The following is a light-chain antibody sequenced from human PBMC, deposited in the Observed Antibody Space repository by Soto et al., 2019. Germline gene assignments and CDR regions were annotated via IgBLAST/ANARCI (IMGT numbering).Light chain of an antibody. Sequence: IQITQSPSSLSASEGDRVTITCRASQSISSYLNWYQQKPGKAPKLLIYAASSLQSGVPSRFSGSGSGADFTLTISSLQPEDFATYYCQQSYSTPPWTFGQGTKADIK. V-gene: IGKV1-39*01. CDR2: AAS. CDR3: QQSYSTPPWT. CDR1: QSISSY. J-gene: IGKJ1*01.